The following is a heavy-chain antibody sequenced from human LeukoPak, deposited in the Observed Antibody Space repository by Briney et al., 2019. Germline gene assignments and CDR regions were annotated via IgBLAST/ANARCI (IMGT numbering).Heavy chain of an antibody. CDR3: ARDRSYGDAFDI. CDR2: INSDGST. D-gene: IGHD5-18*01. Sequence: PGGSLRLSCAASGXTFSSYWMHWVRQAPGKGLVWVSRINSDGSTSYADPVKGRFTISRDNAKNTLYLQMNSLRADDAAVYYCARDRSYGDAFDIWGQGTMVTVSS. V-gene: IGHV3-74*01. J-gene: IGHJ3*02. CDR1: GXTFSSYW.